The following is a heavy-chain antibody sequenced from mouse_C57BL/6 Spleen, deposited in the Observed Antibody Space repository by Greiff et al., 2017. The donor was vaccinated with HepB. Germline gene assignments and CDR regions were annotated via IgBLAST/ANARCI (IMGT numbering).Heavy chain of an antibody. V-gene: IGHV6-3*01. D-gene: IGHD1-1*01. CDR1: GFTFSNYW. CDR2: IRLKSDNYAT. J-gene: IGHJ2*01. Sequence: EVQLQESGGGLVQPGGSMKLSCVASGFTFSNYWMNWVRQSPEKGLEWVAQIRLKSDNYATHYAESVKGRFTISRDDSKSSVYLQMNNLRAEDTGIYYCTDYPRWGQGTTLTVSS. CDR3: TDYPR.